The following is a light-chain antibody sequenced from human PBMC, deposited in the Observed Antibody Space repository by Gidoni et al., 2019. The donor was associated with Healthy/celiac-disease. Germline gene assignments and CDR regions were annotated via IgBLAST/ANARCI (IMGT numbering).Light chain of an antibody. J-gene: IGKJ2*01. CDR2: AAS. V-gene: IGKV1-5*01. CDR1: QSICSW. Sequence: EIQMTQSPSTLSASVGDRVTITCRASQSICSWLAWYQQKPGKAPKLLIYAASSLESGVPSRFSGSGSGTEFTLTISSLQPDDFATYYCQQYYSYSYTFGQGTKLEIK. CDR3: QQYYSYSYT.